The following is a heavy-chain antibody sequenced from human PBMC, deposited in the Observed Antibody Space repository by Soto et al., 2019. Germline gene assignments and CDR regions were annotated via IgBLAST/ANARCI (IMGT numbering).Heavy chain of an antibody. CDR1: GGSISSYY. CDR3: ASRIYCSSTSCPLPNYYYYYMDV. D-gene: IGHD2-2*01. CDR2: IYYSGST. J-gene: IGHJ6*03. Sequence: SETLSLTCTVSGGSISSYYWSWIRQPPGKGLEWIGYIYYSGSTNYNPSLKSRVTISVDTSKNQFSLKLSSVTAADTAVYYCASRIYCSSTSCPLPNYYYYYMDVWGKGTTVTVS. V-gene: IGHV4-59*08.